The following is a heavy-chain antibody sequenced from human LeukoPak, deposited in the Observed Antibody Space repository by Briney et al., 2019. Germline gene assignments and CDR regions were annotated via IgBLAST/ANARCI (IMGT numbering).Heavy chain of an antibody. J-gene: IGHJ4*02. CDR2: INPNRGGT. Sequence: ASVKVSCKVSGYTLTELSIHWVRQAPGQGLEWMAWINPNRGGTNYAQKFQGRVTMTRDTSISTAYMELSRLRSDDTAVYYCARDTPNIAVAGRAFDYWGQGTLVTVSS. D-gene: IGHD6-19*01. V-gene: IGHV1-2*02. CDR3: ARDTPNIAVAGRAFDY. CDR1: GYTLTELS.